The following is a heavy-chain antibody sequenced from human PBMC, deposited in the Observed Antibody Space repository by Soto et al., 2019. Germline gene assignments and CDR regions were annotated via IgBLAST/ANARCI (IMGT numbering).Heavy chain of an antibody. Sequence: ASVKVYCKTSGYTFNSYGINWVRQAPGQGLELMGWISAYDGKTTYAEKFQGRVTLTTDTSTSTAYMELRSLRTDDTDIYYCARDPHEFWTSYWFDPWGQGTPVTVYS. D-gene: IGHD3-3*01. J-gene: IGHJ5*02. CDR2: ISAYDGKT. CDR3: ARDPHEFWTSYWFDP. CDR1: GYTFNSYG. V-gene: IGHV1-18*01.